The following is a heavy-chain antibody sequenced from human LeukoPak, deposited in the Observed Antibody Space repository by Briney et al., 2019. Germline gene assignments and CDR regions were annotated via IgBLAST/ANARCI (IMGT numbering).Heavy chain of an antibody. CDR2: ISGSGGST. D-gene: IGHD3-16*01. J-gene: IGHJ4*02. CDR1: GFTFSSYA. CDR3: AKGNTAYYYDY. Sequence: PPGGSLRLSCAASGFTFSSYAMSWVRQAPGKGLEWVSAISGSGGSTYYADFVKGRFTISRDNSKNTLYLQMNSLRAEDTAVYHCAKGNTAYYYDYWGQGILVTVSS. V-gene: IGHV3-23*01.